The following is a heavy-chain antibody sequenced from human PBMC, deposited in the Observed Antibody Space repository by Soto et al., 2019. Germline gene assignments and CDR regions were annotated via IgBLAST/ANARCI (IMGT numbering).Heavy chain of an antibody. D-gene: IGHD7-27*01. J-gene: IGHJ4*02. V-gene: IGHV4-59*01. CDR1: GGSISSYY. CDR2: IYYSGST. CDR3: ARVNWGVGAHLDY. Sequence: SETLSLTCTVSGGSISSYYWSWIRQPPGKGLEWIGYIYYSGSTNYNPPLKSRVTISVDTSKNQFSLKLSSVTAADTAVYYCARVNWGVGAHLDYRGRDTLVPVSS.